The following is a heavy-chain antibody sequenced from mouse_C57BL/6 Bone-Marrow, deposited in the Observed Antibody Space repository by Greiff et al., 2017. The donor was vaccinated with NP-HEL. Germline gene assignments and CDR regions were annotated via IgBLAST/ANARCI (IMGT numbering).Heavy chain of an antibody. CDR1: GYTFTSYW. V-gene: IGHV1-52*01. CDR2: IDPSDSET. Sequence: VKLQQPGAELVRPGSSVKLSCKASGYTFTSYWMHWVKQRPIQGLEWIGNIDPSDSETHYNQKFKDKATLTVDKSSSTAYMQLSSLTSEDSAVYYCARVTAQATLDYWGQGTTLTVSS. CDR3: ARVTAQATLDY. J-gene: IGHJ2*01. D-gene: IGHD3-2*02.